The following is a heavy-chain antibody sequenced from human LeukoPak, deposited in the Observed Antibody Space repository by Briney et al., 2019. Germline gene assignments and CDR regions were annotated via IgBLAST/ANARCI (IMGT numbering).Heavy chain of an antibody. CDR2: ISGSGEST. V-gene: IGHV3-23*01. CDR1: GFTFSSYA. CDR3: AKGGAAAGTGYYYYYYMDV. Sequence: GGSLRLSCAASGFTFSSYAMTWVRQAPGKGLEWVSEISGSGESTYYGDSVKGRFTISRDNSKNTLYLQMNSLRAEDTAVYYCAKGGAAAGTGYYYYYYMDVWGKGTTVTVSS. D-gene: IGHD6-13*01. J-gene: IGHJ6*03.